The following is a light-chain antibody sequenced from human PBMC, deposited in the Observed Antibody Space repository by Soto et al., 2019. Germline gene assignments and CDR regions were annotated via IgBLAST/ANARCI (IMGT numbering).Light chain of an antibody. CDR1: SSNIRRNS. J-gene: IGLJ3*02. V-gene: IGLV1-44*01. CDR3: AAWDDSLSGWV. CDR2: TDY. Sequence: QSVLTQPPSASGTPGQRVTISCSGSSSNIRRNSVTWYQQLPGTAPKLLIYTDYQRPSGVPDRFSGSKSGTSVSLAISGLQSEDEADYYCAAWDDSLSGWVFGGGTKLTVL.